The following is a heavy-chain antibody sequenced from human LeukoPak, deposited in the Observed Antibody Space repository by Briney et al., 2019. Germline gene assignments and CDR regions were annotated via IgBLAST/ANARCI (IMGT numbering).Heavy chain of an antibody. V-gene: IGHV3-23*01. D-gene: IGHD5-24*01. Sequence: GGSLRLSCAASGFTFSSYAMNWVRQAPGKGLEWVSSISGSGGSTYYADSVKGRFTISRDNSKNTLYLQMNSLRAEDTAVYYCDCTELPINWFDPWGEGTLVTVSS. CDR2: ISGSGGST. J-gene: IGHJ5*02. CDR1: GFTFSSYA. CDR3: DCTELPINWFDP.